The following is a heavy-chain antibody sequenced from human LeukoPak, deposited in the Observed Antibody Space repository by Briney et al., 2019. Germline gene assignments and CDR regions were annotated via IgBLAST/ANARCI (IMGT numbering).Heavy chain of an antibody. CDR2: ISSSSSYI. V-gene: IGHV3-21*04. CDR1: GFTFSSYS. J-gene: IGHJ4*02. CDR3: AKMNTYYYDSSGYLDY. D-gene: IGHD3-22*01. Sequence: GGSLRLSCAASGFTFSSYSMNWVRQAPGKGLEWVSSISSSSSYIYYADSVKGRFTISRDNAKNSLYLQMNSLRAEDTAVYYCAKMNTYYYDSSGYLDYWGQGTLVTVSS.